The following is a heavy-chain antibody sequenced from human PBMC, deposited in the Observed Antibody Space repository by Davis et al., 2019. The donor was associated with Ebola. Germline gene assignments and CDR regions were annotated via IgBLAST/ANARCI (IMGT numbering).Heavy chain of an antibody. D-gene: IGHD5-18*01. V-gene: IGHV3-7*01. CDR3: ARDITGWYSYGYYYYGMDV. CDR2: IKQDGSEK. CDR1: GFTFSSYA. J-gene: IGHJ6*02. Sequence: GESLKISCAASGFTFSSYAMSWVRQAPGKGLEWVANIKQDGSEKYYVDSVKGRFTISRDNAKNSLYLQMNSLRAEDTAVYYCARDITGWYSYGYYYYGMDVWGQGTTVTVSS.